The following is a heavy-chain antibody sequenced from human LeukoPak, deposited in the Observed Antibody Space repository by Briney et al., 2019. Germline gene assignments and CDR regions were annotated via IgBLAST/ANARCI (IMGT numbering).Heavy chain of an antibody. CDR1: GFTFSNYW. CDR2: INTGGSST. CDR3: ARSNHADDY. V-gene: IGHV3-74*01. Sequence: GGSLRPSCAASGFTFSNYWVHWVRQVPGKGLVWVSRINTGGSSTTYADSVKGRFTISRDNAKNTLYLQMNSLRAEDTAVYYCARSNHADDYWGQGTLVTVSS. J-gene: IGHJ4*02. D-gene: IGHD4-11*01.